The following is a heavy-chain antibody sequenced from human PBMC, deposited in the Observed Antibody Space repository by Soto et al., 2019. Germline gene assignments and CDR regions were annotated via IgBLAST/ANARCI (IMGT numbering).Heavy chain of an antibody. D-gene: IGHD6-13*01. CDR1: GYTFTGYY. V-gene: IGHV1-2*04. CDR2: INPNSGGT. Sequence: EASVKVSCKASGYTFTGYYMHWVRQAPGQGLEWMGWINPNSGGTNYAQKFQGWVTMTRDTSISTAYMELSRLRSDDTAVYYCAVLRGQQQLVRAFDIWGQGTMVTVSS. J-gene: IGHJ3*02. CDR3: AVLRGQQQLVRAFDI.